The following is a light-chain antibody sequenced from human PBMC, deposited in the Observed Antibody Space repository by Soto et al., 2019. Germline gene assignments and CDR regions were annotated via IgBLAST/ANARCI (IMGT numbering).Light chain of an antibody. V-gene: IGKV3-20*01. Sequence: EIVLTQSPATLSLSPGERATLSCRASQSVSSSYLAWYQQKPGQAPRLLIYGASSRATGIPDRFSGSGSGTDFTLTISRLEPEDFGVYYCQQYSRAPAWTFGQGTKVDIK. CDR2: GAS. J-gene: IGKJ1*01. CDR1: QSVSSSY. CDR3: QQYSRAPAWT.